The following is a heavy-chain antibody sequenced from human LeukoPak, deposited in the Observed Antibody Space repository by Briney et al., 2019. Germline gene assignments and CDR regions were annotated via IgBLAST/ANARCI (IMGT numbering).Heavy chain of an antibody. CDR3: ARDLSSSGWYYFDY. J-gene: IGHJ4*02. Sequence: GGSLRLSCAASGITVSNNYMSWVRQAPGKGLEWVSLIYSGGSTYYADSVRGRFTISRDSSKNTLYLQMNSLRVDDTAVYYCARDLSSSGWYYFDYWGQGTLVTVSS. V-gene: IGHV3-66*01. CDR1: GITVSNNY. CDR2: IYSGGST. D-gene: IGHD6-19*01.